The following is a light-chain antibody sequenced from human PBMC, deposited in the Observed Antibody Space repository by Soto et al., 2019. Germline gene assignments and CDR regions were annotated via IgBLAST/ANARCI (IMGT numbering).Light chain of an antibody. CDR1: QSFPSTY. Sequence: IVWTQYPGTLSLSPGERSTLSCMASQSFPSTYLAWYQQKPGQAPRLLIYGASSGATGIPDRFSGSGSGTEFTLTISSLEPEDFAVYYCQHYGSSRTFGQGTKVDI. CDR2: GAS. V-gene: IGKV3-20*01. J-gene: IGKJ1*01. CDR3: QHYGSSRT.